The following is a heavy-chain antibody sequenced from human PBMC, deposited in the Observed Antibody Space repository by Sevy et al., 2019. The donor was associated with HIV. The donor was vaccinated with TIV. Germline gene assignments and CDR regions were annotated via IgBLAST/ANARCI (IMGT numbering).Heavy chain of an antibody. CDR3: ARAYCSAGNCYSLAY. CDR2: ISPFNGDT. Sequence: ASVKVSCKASGYTFTSYRITWVRQAPGQGLEWMGRISPFNGDTDYLEKLQGSLTMLTDTSTNTAYMELRSLRSDDSAVYYCARAYCSAGNCYSLAYWGQGTLVTVSS. V-gene: IGHV1-18*01. D-gene: IGHD2-15*01. J-gene: IGHJ4*02. CDR1: GYTFTSYR.